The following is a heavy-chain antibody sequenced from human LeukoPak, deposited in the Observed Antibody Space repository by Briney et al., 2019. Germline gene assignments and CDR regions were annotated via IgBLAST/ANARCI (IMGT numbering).Heavy chain of an antibody. CDR2: IYSGGST. CDR1: GFTVSSNY. J-gene: IGHJ2*01. CDR3: ARGLDGNSIWYFDL. Sequence: GGSLRLSCAASGFTVSSNYMSWVRQAPGKGLEWVSVIYSGGSTYYADSVKGRFTISRDNARSSLYLQMNSLRDEDTAVYYCARGLDGNSIWYFDLWGRGTLVSVSS. V-gene: IGHV3-66*01. D-gene: IGHD4-23*01.